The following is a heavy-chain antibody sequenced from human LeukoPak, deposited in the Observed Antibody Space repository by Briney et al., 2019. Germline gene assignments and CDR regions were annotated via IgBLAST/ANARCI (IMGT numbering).Heavy chain of an antibody. V-gene: IGHV3-23*01. D-gene: IGHD6-19*01. Sequence: PGGSLRLSCAASGFTFTSYWMHWVRQAPGKGLEWVSGISGSGDSTYHADSVKGRFTISRDNSKNTLYLQMNSLRAEDTAVYYCARRSGIAVAGAFDCWGQGTLVTVSS. CDR3: ARRSGIAVAGAFDC. CDR1: GFTFTSYW. CDR2: ISGSGDST. J-gene: IGHJ4*02.